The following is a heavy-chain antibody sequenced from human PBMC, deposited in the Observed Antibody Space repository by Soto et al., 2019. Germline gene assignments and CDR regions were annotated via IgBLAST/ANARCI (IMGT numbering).Heavy chain of an antibody. CDR3: AKEPSGSYQYYFDY. Sequence: QVQLVESGGGVVQPGRSLRLSCAASGFTFSSYGMHWVRQAPGKGLEWVAVIWYDGSNKYYADSVKGRFTISRDNSKNTLYLQMNSLRVEDTAVYYCAKEPSGSYQYYFDYWGQGTLVTVSS. CDR2: IWYDGSNK. D-gene: IGHD1-26*01. CDR1: GFTFSSYG. J-gene: IGHJ4*02. V-gene: IGHV3-33*06.